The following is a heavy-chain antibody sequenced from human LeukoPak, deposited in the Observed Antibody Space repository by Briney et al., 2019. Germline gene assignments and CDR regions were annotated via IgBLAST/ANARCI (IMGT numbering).Heavy chain of an antibody. D-gene: IGHD3-16*01. V-gene: IGHV4-59*01. CDR1: GGSISSYY. CDR3: ARHGSYGGATDY. J-gene: IGHJ4*02. CDR2: IYYSGST. Sequence: PSETLSLTCTVSGGSISSYYWSWIRQPPGKGLEWIGYIYYSGSTNYNPSLKSRVTISVDTSKNQSSLKLSSVTAADTAVYYCARHGSYGGATDYWGQGTLVTVSS.